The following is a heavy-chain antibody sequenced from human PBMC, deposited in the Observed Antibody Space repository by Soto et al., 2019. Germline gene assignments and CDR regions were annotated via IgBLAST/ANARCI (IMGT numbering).Heavy chain of an antibody. D-gene: IGHD6-19*01. J-gene: IGHJ4*02. CDR1: GYTFTSYA. V-gene: IGHV1-3*01. Sequence: ASVKVSCKASGYTFTSYAMHWVRQAPGQRLEWMGWINAGNGNTKYSQKFQGRVTITRDTSASTAYMELSSLRSEDTAVYYCARGYSSGWYLNYFDYWGQGTLVTVSS. CDR2: INAGNGNT. CDR3: ARGYSSGWYLNYFDY.